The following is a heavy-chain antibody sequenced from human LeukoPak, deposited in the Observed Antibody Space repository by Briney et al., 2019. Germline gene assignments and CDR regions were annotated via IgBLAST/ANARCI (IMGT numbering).Heavy chain of an antibody. J-gene: IGHJ4*02. D-gene: IGHD3-3*01. CDR2: ISYDGSNK. Sequence: GGSLRLSCAASGFTFSSYAMHWVRQAPGKGLEWVAVISYDGSNKYYADSVKGRFTISRDNSKNTLYLQMNSLRPEDTAVYYCVRGGKESFDFWSGAYWGQGTLVAVTS. CDR1: GFTFSSYA. CDR3: VRGGKESFDFWSGAY. V-gene: IGHV3-30*04.